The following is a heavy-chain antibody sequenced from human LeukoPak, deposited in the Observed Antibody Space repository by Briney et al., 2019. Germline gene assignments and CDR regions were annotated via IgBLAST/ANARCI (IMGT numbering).Heavy chain of an antibody. J-gene: IGHJ4*02. CDR1: GGSISSGSYY. CDR2: IYTSGST. Sequence: SETLSLTCTVSGGSISSGSYYWSWIRQPAGKGLEWIGRIYTSGSTNYNPSLKSRVTISVDTSKNQFSLKLSSVTAADTAVYYCARDNTPGAAEYYFDYWGQGTLVTVSS. V-gene: IGHV4-61*02. D-gene: IGHD1-26*01. CDR3: ARDNTPGAAEYYFDY.